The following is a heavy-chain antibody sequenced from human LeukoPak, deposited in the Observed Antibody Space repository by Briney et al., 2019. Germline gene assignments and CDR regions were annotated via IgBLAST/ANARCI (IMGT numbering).Heavy chain of an antibody. V-gene: IGHV1-2*02. CDR3: AIDLTRPDDAFDI. CDR1: GYTFTGYY. CDR2: INPNSGGT. Sequence: ASVKVSCKASGYTFTGYYMHWVRQAPGQGLEWMGWINPNSGGTNYAQKFQGRVTMARDTSLSTAYMELSRLRSDDTAVYYCAIDLTRPDDAFDIWGQGTMVTVSS. J-gene: IGHJ3*02.